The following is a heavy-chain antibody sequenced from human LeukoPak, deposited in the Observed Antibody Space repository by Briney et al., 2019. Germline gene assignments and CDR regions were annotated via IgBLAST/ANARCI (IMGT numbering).Heavy chain of an antibody. V-gene: IGHV3-23*01. CDR1: GFTFRTYA. CDR3: AKDRVPDGMWEIDS. D-gene: IGHD1-26*01. Sequence: GGSLRLSCAGSGFTFRTYAMDWGRQVPGKGLEWVAGITGNGGMIRYADSVKGRFTISRDNSKNTLYLQMNSLRVEDTAVYYCAKDRVPDGMWEIDSWGQGAPVTVSS. J-gene: IGHJ4*02. CDR2: ITGNGGMI.